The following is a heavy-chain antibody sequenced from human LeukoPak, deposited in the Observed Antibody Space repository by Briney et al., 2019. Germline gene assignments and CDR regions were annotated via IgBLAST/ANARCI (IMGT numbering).Heavy chain of an antibody. V-gene: IGHV1-18*01. CDR1: GYTFTSYG. J-gene: IGHJ6*03. D-gene: IGHD3-16*01. CDR2: ISAYNGNT. CDR3: ARDLKRSGGGTYSYYRAV. Sequence: ASVKVSCKASGYTFTSYGISWVRQAPGQGLEWMGWISAYNGNTNYAQKLQGRVTMTTDTSTSTAYMELRSLRSDDTAVYYCARDLKRSGGGTYSYYRAVGGKGTTVTVS.